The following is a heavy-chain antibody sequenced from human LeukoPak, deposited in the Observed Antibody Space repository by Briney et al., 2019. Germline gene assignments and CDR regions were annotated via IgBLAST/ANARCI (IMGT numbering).Heavy chain of an antibody. Sequence: ASVKVSCKASGYTFTTYDITWVRQATGQGREWMGWMNPNSGDTAYAQKFQGRVAMTRDTSISTAYMELSSLRSEDTAVYYCARGLGDYYDTSGYYYAVPAHWGQGTLVTVSS. CDR1: GYTFTTYD. D-gene: IGHD3-22*01. CDR3: ARGLGDYYDTSGYYYAVPAH. V-gene: IGHV1-8*01. CDR2: MNPNSGDT. J-gene: IGHJ4*02.